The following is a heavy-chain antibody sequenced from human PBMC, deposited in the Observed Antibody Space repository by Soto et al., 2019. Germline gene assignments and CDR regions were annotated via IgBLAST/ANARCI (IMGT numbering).Heavy chain of an antibody. D-gene: IGHD2-15*01. J-gene: IGHJ4*02. V-gene: IGHV4-30-2*01. CDR2: IYHSGST. CDR1: GGSISSGGYS. CDR3: ATAPGPY. Sequence: SETLSLTCAVSGGSISSGGYSWSWIRQPPGKGLEWIGYIYHSGSTYYNTSLKSRVTISVDRSKNQFSLKLSSVTAADTDVYDCATAPGPYWGQGTLVTVSS.